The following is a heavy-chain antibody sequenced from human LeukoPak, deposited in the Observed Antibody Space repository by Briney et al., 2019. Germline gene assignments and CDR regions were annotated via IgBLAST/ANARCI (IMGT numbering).Heavy chain of an antibody. CDR1: GFTFSSYA. D-gene: IGHD2-2*01. CDR3: ARVASSHIDY. CDR2: ISYDGGNK. Sequence: TGGSLRLSCAASGFTFSSYAMHWVRQAPGKGLEWVAVISYDGGNKYHADSVKGRFTISRDNSKNTLYLQMNSLRAEDTAVYYCARVASSHIDYWGQGTLVTVSS. J-gene: IGHJ4*02. V-gene: IGHV3-30-3*01.